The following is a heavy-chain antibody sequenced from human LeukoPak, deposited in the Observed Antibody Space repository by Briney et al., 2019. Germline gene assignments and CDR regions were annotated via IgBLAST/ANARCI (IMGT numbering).Heavy chain of an antibody. CDR2: VSGSGGST. CDR3: ARGAYYYED. Sequence: GGSLRLSCAASGITFSSYAMSWVRQAPGKGLEWVSGVSGSGGSTYYADSVKGRFTISRDNSKNTLYLQMNSLRAEDTAVYYCARGAYYYEDWGQGTLVTVSS. V-gene: IGHV3-23*01. J-gene: IGHJ4*02. D-gene: IGHD3-22*01. CDR1: GITFSSYA.